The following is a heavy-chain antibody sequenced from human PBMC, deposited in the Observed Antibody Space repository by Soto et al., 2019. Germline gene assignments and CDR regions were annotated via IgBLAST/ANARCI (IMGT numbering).Heavy chain of an antibody. CDR2: INYSGST. Sequence: SETLSLTCAVYGGSFSGYYWSWIRQPPGKGLEWIGEINYSGSTNYNPSLKSRVTISVDTSKNQFSLKLSSVTAADTAVYYCARGITIFGVVIPHYYYGMDVWGQGTTVTVSS. CDR3: ARGITIFGVVIPHYYYGMDV. CDR1: GGSFSGYY. D-gene: IGHD3-3*01. J-gene: IGHJ6*02. V-gene: IGHV4-34*01.